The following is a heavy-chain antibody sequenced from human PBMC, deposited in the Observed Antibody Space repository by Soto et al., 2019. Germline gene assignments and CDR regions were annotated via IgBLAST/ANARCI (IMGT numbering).Heavy chain of an antibody. CDR2: INTGSSNT. V-gene: IGHV1-3*04. Sequence: QVDLVQSGAEVKEPGASVRISCEASGYTFTSYGIHWVRQAPGQRLEWMGWINTGSSNTRYSPEFQARVTITRDTSASTAYMELNSLRPEDTAVYYCARAMPKDGYIYFDQWGQGTLVTVSS. D-gene: IGHD3-22*01. CDR1: GYTFTSYG. CDR3: ARAMPKDGYIYFDQ. J-gene: IGHJ4*02.